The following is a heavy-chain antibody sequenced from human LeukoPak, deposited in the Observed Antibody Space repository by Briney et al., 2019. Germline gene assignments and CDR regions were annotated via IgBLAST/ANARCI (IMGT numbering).Heavy chain of an antibody. D-gene: IGHD5-18*01. CDR1: GGSISSSSYY. V-gene: IGHV4-39*07. CDR2: INHSGST. Sequence: SETLSLTCTVSGGSISSSSYYWSWIRQPPGKGLEWIGEINHSGSTNYNPSLKSRVTISVGTSKNQFSLKLSSVTAADTAVYYCARGTGYSYGYPYFDYWGQGTLVTVSS. CDR3: ARGTGYSYGYPYFDY. J-gene: IGHJ4*02.